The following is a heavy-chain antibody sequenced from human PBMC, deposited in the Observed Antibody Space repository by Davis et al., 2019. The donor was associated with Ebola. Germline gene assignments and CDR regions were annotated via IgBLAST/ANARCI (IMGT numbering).Heavy chain of an antibody. D-gene: IGHD3-10*01. Sequence: ASVKVSCKASGYTFSSYAVHWVRQAPGQRLEWMGWINAGNVNTKYSQNFQARVTITWDTSASTAYMELSSLRSEDTAVYYCASSVVLGSYYKGPFDYWGQGTLVTVSS. CDR3: ASSVVLGSYYKGPFDY. V-gene: IGHV1-3*01. J-gene: IGHJ4*02. CDR2: INAGNVNT. CDR1: GYTFSSYA.